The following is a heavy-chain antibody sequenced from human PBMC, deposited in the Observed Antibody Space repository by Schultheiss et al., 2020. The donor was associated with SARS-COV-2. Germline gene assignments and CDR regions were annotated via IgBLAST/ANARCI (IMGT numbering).Heavy chain of an antibody. Sequence: GGSLRLSCAASGFTFDDYGMSWVRQAPGKGLEYVSAISSNGGSTYYADSVKGRFTISRDNSKNTLYLQMNSLRAEDTAVYYCAKHLGSSGLNAFDIWGQGTMVTVSS. CDR2: ISSNGGST. CDR1: GFTFDDYG. D-gene: IGHD6-19*01. J-gene: IGHJ3*02. V-gene: IGHV3-64*02. CDR3: AKHLGSSGLNAFDI.